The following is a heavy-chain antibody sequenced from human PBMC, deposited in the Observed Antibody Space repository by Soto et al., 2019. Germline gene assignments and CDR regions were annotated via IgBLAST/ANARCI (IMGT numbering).Heavy chain of an antibody. J-gene: IGHJ6*02. CDR3: AKDSERTGYYYYYGMDV. CDR2: ISGRGGSI. V-gene: IGHV3-23*01. CDR1: GFTFSSYA. D-gene: IGHD1-1*01. Sequence: EVQLLESGGGLVQPGGSLRLSCAASGFTFSSYAMSWVRQAPGKGLEWVSAISGRGGSIYYADSVKGQFTISRDNSKNTLYLQINSMRAEDTAVYYCAKDSERTGYYYYYGMDVWGHGTTVTVS.